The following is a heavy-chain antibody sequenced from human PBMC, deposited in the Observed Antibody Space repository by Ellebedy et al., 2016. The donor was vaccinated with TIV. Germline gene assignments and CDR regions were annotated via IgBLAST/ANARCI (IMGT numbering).Heavy chain of an antibody. CDR1: GYTFTNYG. J-gene: IGHJ4*02. D-gene: IGHD2-21*02. V-gene: IGHV1-18*01. Sequence: AASVKVSCKASGYTFTNYGISWVRQAPGQGLEWMGWIRAYNPNRKYAQKLQARVTMTTDTSTSTAYMELRSLRYDDTAVYYCVTRLHNGVTYWGQGTRVTVSS. CDR2: IRAYNPNR. CDR3: VTRLHNGVTY.